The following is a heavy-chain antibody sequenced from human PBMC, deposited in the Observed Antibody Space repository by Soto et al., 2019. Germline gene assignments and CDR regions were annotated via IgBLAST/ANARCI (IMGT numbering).Heavy chain of an antibody. CDR1: GYPVTAYY. CDR2: NNPATGAA. D-gene: IGHD3-3*01. CDR3: ARGGGVGVAGSAAFDM. J-gene: IGHJ3*02. V-gene: IGHV1-2*02. Sequence: QLHLVQSGAVVKKPGASVTVSCSASGYPVTAYYMHWVRQAPGRGLEWMGGNNPATGAAKYTQTSQGRVTMARDTSTSTVFMELSGLTSEDTAVFYWARGGGVGVAGSAAFDMWGQGTLVTVSS.